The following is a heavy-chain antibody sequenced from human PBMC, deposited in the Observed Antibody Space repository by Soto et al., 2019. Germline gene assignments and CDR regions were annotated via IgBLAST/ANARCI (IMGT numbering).Heavy chain of an antibody. CDR2: ISAYNGNT. J-gene: IGHJ3*02. Sequence: QVQLVQSGAEAKKPGASVKVSCKASGYTFTSYGISWVRQAPGQGLEWMGWISAYNGNTNYAQKLQGRVTMTTDTSTSTAYMELRSLRSDDTAVYYCARDGVLLWFGELNDAFDIWGQGTMVTVSS. D-gene: IGHD3-10*01. CDR1: GYTFTSYG. V-gene: IGHV1-18*04. CDR3: ARDGVLLWFGELNDAFDI.